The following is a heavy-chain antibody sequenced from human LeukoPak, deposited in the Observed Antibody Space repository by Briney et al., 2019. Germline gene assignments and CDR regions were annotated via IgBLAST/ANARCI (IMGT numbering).Heavy chain of an antibody. CDR2: ISGSGGST. Sequence: GGSLRLPCAASGFTFSSYAMSWVRQAPGKGLEWVSAISGSGGSTYYADSVKGRFTISRDNSKNTLYLQMNSLRAEDTAVYYCARDKRRYSSSSIFDYWGQGTLVTVSS. D-gene: IGHD6-6*01. CDR1: GFTFSSYA. V-gene: IGHV3-23*01. CDR3: ARDKRRYSSSSIFDY. J-gene: IGHJ4*02.